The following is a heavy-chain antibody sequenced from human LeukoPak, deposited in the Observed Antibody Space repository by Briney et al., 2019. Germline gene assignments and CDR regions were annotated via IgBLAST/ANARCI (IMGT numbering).Heavy chain of an antibody. CDR3: ARDITHGWLVADY. CDR1: GFTFSSYW. CDR2: ISSSSSYI. J-gene: IGHJ4*02. Sequence: GGSLRLSCAASGFTFSSYWMSWVRQAPGKGLEWVSSISSSSSYIYYADSVKGRFTISRDNAKNSLYLQMNSLRAEDTAVYYCARDITHGWLVADYWGQGTLVTVSS. V-gene: IGHV3-21*01. D-gene: IGHD6-19*01.